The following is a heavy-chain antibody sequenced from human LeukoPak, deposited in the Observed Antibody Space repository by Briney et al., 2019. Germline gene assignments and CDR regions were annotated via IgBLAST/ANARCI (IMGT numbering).Heavy chain of an antibody. CDR2: IIPIFGTA. D-gene: IGHD6-13*01. CDR1: GGTFSSYA. J-gene: IGHJ4*02. Sequence: GSSVKVSCKASGGTFSSYAISWVRQAPGQGLECMGGIIPIFGTANYAQKFQGRVTITTDESTSTAYMELSSLRSEDTAVYYCATISGAAGTEDTDFDYWGQGTLVTVSS. CDR3: ATISGAAGTEDTDFDY. V-gene: IGHV1-69*05.